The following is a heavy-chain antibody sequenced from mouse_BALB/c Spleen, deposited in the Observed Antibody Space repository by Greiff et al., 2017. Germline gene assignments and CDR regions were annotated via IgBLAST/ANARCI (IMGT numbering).Heavy chain of an antibody. Sequence: EVKLVESGGGLVQPGGSLRLSCATSGFTFSDFYMEWVRQPPGKRLEWIAASRNKANDYTTEYSASVKGRFIVSRDTSQSILYLQMNALRAEDTAIYYCARSYYGSFPFAYWGQGTLVTVSA. CDR2: SRNKANDYTT. V-gene: IGHV7-1*02. D-gene: IGHD1-1*01. J-gene: IGHJ3*01. CDR1: GFTFSDFY. CDR3: ARSYYGSFPFAY.